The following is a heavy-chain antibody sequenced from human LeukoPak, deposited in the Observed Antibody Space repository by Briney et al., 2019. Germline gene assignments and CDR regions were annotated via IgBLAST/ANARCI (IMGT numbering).Heavy chain of an antibody. J-gene: IGHJ4*02. V-gene: IGHV4-34*01. CDR3: ARGIVLVSAAMSLSRPRARFDY. CDR2: INHSGST. CDR1: GGSFSGYY. D-gene: IGHD2-2*01. Sequence: SETLSLTCAVDGGSFSGYYWSWIRQPPGKGLEWIGEINHSGSTNYNPSLKSRVTISVDTSKNQFSLRLSSVTAADTAVYYCARGIVLVSAAMSLSRPRARFDYWGQGTLVTVSS.